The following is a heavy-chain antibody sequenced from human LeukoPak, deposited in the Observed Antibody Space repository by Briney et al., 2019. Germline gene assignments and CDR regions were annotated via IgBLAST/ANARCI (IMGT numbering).Heavy chain of an antibody. D-gene: IGHD2-15*01. CDR1: GFTFSSYS. Sequence: PGGSLRRSGAASGFTFSSYSMNWVRQAPGKGLEWVSYISSSSSYIHYADSVKRRFTISRDNPENSLYLQMNSLRAEDPAVYYCARGSEGYCSGGGCYYGMDVWGQGTTVTVSS. CDR2: ISSSSSYI. CDR3: ARGSEGYCSGGGCYYGMDV. J-gene: IGHJ6*01. V-gene: IGHV3-21*05.